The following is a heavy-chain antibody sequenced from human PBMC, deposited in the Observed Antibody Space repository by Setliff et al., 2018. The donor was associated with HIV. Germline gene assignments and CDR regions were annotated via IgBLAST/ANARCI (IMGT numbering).Heavy chain of an antibody. V-gene: IGHV1-2*02. CDR2: MNPSTGGT. CDR3: ASQGWGTAFDI. D-gene: IGHD7-27*01. Sequence: ASVKVSCKASGYTFSSYDINWVRQATGQGLEWMGWMNPSTGGTRFAQKFQGRVTMTRDTLITTAYMELRSLRSDDTAVYYCASQGWGTAFDIWGQGTMVTVSS. CDR1: GYTFSSYD. J-gene: IGHJ3*02.